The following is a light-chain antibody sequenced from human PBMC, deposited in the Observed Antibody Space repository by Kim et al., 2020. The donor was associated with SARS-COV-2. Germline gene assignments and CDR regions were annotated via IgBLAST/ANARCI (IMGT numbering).Light chain of an antibody. J-gene: IGKJ2*01. CDR2: DAS. CDR1: QNIKTW. V-gene: IGKV1-5*01. Sequence: ADRVTMTCRASQNIKTWLAWYQQKPGTAPNLLIYDASTLERGVPSRFSGSGSGTEFTLTITSLQPDDFATYYCQHYNTYLYTFGEGTKLEIK. CDR3: QHYNTYLYT.